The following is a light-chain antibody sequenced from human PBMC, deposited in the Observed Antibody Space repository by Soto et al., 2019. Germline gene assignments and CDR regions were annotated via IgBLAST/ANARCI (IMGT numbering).Light chain of an antibody. V-gene: IGKV3-11*01. J-gene: IGKJ4*01. CDR1: QSVSSY. CDR2: DAS. CDR3: EQRSNWQT. Sequence: EIVLTQSPATLSLSPGERATLSCRASQSVSSYLAWYQQKPGQAPRLLIYDASNRATGIPARFSGSGSGTDFTLTSSSLEPEDFAVYYCEQRSNWQTFGGGTKVEIK.